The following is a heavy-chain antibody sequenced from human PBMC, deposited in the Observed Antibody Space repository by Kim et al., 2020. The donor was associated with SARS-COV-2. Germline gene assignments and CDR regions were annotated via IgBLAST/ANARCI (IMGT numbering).Heavy chain of an antibody. V-gene: IGHV5-10-1*01. CDR3: ARHEGFGEFMNQQDY. J-gene: IGHJ4*02. Sequence: PSFQGHVTISADKSISTAYLQWSSLKASDTAMYYCARHEGFGEFMNQQDYWGQGTLVTVSS. D-gene: IGHD3-10*01.